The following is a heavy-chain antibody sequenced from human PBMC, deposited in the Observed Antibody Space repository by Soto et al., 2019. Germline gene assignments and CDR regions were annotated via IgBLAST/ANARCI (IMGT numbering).Heavy chain of an antibody. CDR3: ARPRGSTTWFWYFDL. J-gene: IGHJ2*01. CDR2: MHYNGNT. Sequence: QLQLQESGPGLVKPSETLSLTCTVSSGSISSSSYYWGWIRQPPGKGLEWIGSMHYNGNTYYNPSLKSRTTMSVDTSKNQFSLMLSSVTAADTAVYYCARPRGSTTWFWYFDLWGRGTLVTVSS. D-gene: IGHD2-15*01. V-gene: IGHV4-39*01. CDR1: SGSISSSSYY.